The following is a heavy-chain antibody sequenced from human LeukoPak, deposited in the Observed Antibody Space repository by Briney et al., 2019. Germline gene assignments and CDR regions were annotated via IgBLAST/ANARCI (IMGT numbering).Heavy chain of an antibody. CDR2: INHSGST. Sequence: PSETLSLTCAVYGGSFSGYYWSWIRQPPGKGLEWIGEINHSGSTNYNPSLKSRVTISVDTSKNQFSLKLSSVTAADTAVYYCARGDNWNYYPLDYWGQGTLVTVSS. J-gene: IGHJ4*02. V-gene: IGHV4-34*01. D-gene: IGHD1-7*01. CDR3: ARGDNWNYYPLDY. CDR1: GGSFSGYY.